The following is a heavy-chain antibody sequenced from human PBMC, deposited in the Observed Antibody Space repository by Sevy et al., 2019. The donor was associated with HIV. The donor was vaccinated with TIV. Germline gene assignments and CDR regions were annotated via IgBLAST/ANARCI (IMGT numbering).Heavy chain of an antibody. V-gene: IGHV3-7*01. Sequence: GGSLRLSCAASGFIFSSYWMSWVRQAPGKGLEWVASIKQDESEKYYVDSVKGRFTISRDNAKNSLYLQMNSLRAEDTAVYYCARSRGGSYFTYYFDYWGQGTLVTVSS. CDR3: ARSRGGSYFTYYFDY. J-gene: IGHJ4*02. CDR1: GFIFSSYW. D-gene: IGHD1-26*01. CDR2: IKQDESEK.